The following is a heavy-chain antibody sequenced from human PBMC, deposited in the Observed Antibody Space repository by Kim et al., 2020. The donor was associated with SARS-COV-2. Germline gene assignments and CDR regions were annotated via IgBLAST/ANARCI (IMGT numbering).Heavy chain of an antibody. Sequence: ASVKVSCKASGYTFTSYGISWVRQAPGQGLEWMGWISAYNGNTNYAQKLQGRVTMTTDTSTSTAYMELRSLRSDDTAVYYCARASGPDYYDSSGYYFDVDYWGQGTLVTVSS. CDR2: ISAYNGNT. CDR3: ARASGPDYYDSSGYYFDVDY. CDR1: GYTFTSYG. D-gene: IGHD3-22*01. J-gene: IGHJ4*02. V-gene: IGHV1-18*01.